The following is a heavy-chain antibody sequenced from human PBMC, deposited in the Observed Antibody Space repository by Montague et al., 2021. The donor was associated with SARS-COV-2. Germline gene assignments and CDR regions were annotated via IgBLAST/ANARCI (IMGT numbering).Heavy chain of an antibody. CDR1: GFTFSDSW. V-gene: IGHV3-74*03. D-gene: IGHD4-17*01. CDR2: INGDGSRT. J-gene: IGHJ4*02. Sequence: SLRLSCAASGFTFSDSWMHWVRQAPGKGLVWVSGINGDGSRTVYADSVKGRFTISRDNAKNTLFLQMNILRAEDTADYYCARGYSDRGQGTLVTVSS. CDR3: ARGYSD.